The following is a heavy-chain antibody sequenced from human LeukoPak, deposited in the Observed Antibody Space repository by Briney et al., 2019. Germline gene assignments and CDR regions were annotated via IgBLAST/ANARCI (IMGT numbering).Heavy chain of an antibody. CDR1: GFTFSYYS. Sequence: GGSLRLSCAASGFTFSYYSMNWVRQAPGKGLEWVAVISYDGSNKYYADSVKGRFTISRDNSKNTLYLQMNSLRAEDTAVYYCAKGSWKLGILWFGELLYGDRDAFDIWGQGTMVTVSS. D-gene: IGHD3-10*01. CDR2: ISYDGSNK. V-gene: IGHV3-30*18. CDR3: AKGSWKLGILWFGELLYGDRDAFDI. J-gene: IGHJ3*02.